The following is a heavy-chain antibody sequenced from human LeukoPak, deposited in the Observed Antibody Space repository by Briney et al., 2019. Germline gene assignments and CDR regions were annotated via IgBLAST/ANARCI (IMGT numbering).Heavy chain of an antibody. CDR1: GFTFGNYA. CDR3: AINGAYCGGDCYPSLYFQH. J-gene: IGHJ1*01. CDR2: LSSSGGST. V-gene: IGHV3-23*01. Sequence: TGGSLRLSCAGPGFTFGNYAMTWVRESPGKGLEWVSALSSSGGSTYYADSVKGRFTISRDNSKNTLYLQMNSLRAEDTAVYYCAINGAYCGGDCYPSLYFQHWGQGTLVTVSS. D-gene: IGHD2-21*02.